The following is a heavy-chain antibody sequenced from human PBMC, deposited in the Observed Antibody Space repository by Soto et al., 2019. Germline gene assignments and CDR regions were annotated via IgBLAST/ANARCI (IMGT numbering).Heavy chain of an antibody. D-gene: IGHD3-22*01. Sequence: EVKLLESGGGLVQPGGSLRLPCAASGFGFSRYAMTWVRQAPGKGLEWVAVVSGSGGAKYYADSVKGRFTISRDNSKNTLYLEMNNPRAEDTAVYYCAKGEDHYDNSGYYLLDYWGQGTLVTVSS. CDR2: VSGSGGAK. CDR1: GFGFSRYA. V-gene: IGHV3-23*01. CDR3: AKGEDHYDNSGYYLLDY. J-gene: IGHJ4*02.